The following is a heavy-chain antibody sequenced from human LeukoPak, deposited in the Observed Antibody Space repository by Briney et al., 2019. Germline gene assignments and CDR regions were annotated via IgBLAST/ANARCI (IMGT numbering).Heavy chain of an antibody. CDR3: ARIRRDYDILTGYYKGDAFDI. V-gene: IGHV2-70*11. Sequence: SGPTLVNPSQTLTLTCTFSGFSLSTSGMCVSWIRQPPGKALEWLARIDWDDDKYYSTTLKTRLTISKDTSKNQVVLTMTNMDPVDTATYYCARIRRDYDILTGYYKGDAFDIWGQGTMVTVSS. CDR2: IDWDDDK. D-gene: IGHD3-9*01. J-gene: IGHJ3*02. CDR1: GFSLSTSGMC.